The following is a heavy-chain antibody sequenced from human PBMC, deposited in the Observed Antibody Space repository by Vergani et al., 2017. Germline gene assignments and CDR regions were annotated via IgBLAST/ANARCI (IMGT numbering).Heavy chain of an antibody. Sequence: EVQLVQSGAEVKKPGESLKLSCKGSGYSFTSYWIGWVRQMPGKGLEWMGIIYPGDSDTRYSPSFQGQVTISADKSISTAYLTWSSRKASDTAMYDCVRLFVVTAPLNYYYYGMDVGGQGTTVTVSS. CDR2: IYPGDSDT. CDR1: GYSFTSYW. CDR3: VRLFVVTAPLNYYYYGMDV. V-gene: IGHV5-51*01. D-gene: IGHD2-21*02. J-gene: IGHJ6*02.